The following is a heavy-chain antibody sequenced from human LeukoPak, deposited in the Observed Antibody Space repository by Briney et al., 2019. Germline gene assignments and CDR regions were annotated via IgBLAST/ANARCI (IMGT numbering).Heavy chain of an antibody. CDR1: GFSLSTSGMC. CDR2: IDWDDDK. V-gene: IGHV2-70*11. J-gene: IGHJ3*02. Sequence: ESGPTLVNPTQTLTLTCTFSGFSLSTSGMCVSWIRQPPGKALEWLARIDWDDDKYYSTSLKTRLTISKDTSKTQVVLTMTNMDPVDTATYYCARISSGSGSSPYDAFDIWGQGTMVTVSS. CDR3: ARISSGSGSSPYDAFDI. D-gene: IGHD1-26*01.